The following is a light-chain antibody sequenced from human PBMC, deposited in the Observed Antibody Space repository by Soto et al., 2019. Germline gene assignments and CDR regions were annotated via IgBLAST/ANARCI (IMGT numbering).Light chain of an antibody. CDR2: DTS. CDR1: QFLSSY. V-gene: IGKV3-11*01. CDR3: QQSYSTPRT. Sequence: EVVLTQSPATLSLSPVERATLSCRASQFLSSYLAWYQQKPGQPPRLLIYDTSNRATGIPARFSGSRSGTDFTLTISSLQPEDFATYYCQQSYSTPRTFGQGTKVDIK. J-gene: IGKJ1*01.